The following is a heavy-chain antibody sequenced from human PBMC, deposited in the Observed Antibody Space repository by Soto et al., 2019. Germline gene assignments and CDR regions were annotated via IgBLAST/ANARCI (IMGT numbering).Heavy chain of an antibody. V-gene: IGHV4-59*12. J-gene: IGHJ4*02. CDR2: IYYSGST. Sequence: SETLSLTCTVSGGSISSYYWSWIRQHPGKGLEWIGYIYYSGSTYYNPSLKSRVTISVDNAKTSLYLQMSSLRAEDTAVYYCARTSYGAEWGQGTLVTVSS. D-gene: IGHD4-17*01. CDR1: GGSISSYY. CDR3: ARTSYGAE.